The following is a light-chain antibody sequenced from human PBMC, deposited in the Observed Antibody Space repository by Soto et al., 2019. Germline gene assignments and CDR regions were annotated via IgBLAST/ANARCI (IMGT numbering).Light chain of an antibody. CDR1: SSNLGDNT. J-gene: IGLJ1*01. Sequence: QAVVTQPPSASGTPGQRVTISCSTSSSNLGDNTVNWYQQVPGAAPKLLIYSYDQRLSGVPDRFSGSKSGTSASLAISGLQSEDEADYYCAAWDASLDGYVFGTGTKLTVL. V-gene: IGLV1-44*01. CDR2: SYD. CDR3: AAWDASLDGYV.